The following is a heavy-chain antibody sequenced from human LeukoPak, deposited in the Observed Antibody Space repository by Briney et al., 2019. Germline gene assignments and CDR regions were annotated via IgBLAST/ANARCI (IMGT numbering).Heavy chain of an antibody. CDR3: ARSYDFWSGPFRGYMDV. D-gene: IGHD3-3*01. CDR1: GFTFSSYA. J-gene: IGHJ6*03. Sequence: GSLRLSCAASGFTFSSYAMHWVRQAPGKGLEWVAVISYDGSNKYYADSVKGRFTISRDNSKNTLYLQMNSLRAEDTAVYYCARSYDFWSGPFRGYMDVWGKGTTVTVSS. V-gene: IGHV3-30-3*01. CDR2: ISYDGSNK.